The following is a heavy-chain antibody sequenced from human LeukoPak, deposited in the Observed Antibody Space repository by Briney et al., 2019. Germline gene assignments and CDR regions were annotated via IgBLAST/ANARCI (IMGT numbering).Heavy chain of an antibody. D-gene: IGHD3-22*01. CDR3: ARLPYYYDSSGYYYFSFDY. J-gene: IGHJ4*02. Sequence: SETLSLTCTVSGGSISSGDYYWSWIRQPPGKGLEWIGEINHSGSTNYNPSLKSRVTISVDTSKNQFSLKLSSVTAADTAVYYCARLPYYYDSSGYYYFSFDYWGQGTLVTVSS. CDR2: INHSGST. V-gene: IGHV4-39*07. CDR1: GGSISSGDYY.